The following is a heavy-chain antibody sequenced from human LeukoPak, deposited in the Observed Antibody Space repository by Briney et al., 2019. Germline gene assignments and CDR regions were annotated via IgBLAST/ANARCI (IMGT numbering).Heavy chain of an antibody. D-gene: IGHD3-10*01. CDR3: TTGYYYGSGIFDY. CDR2: IKSKTDGGTT. V-gene: IGHV3-15*01. CDR1: GFTFSNAW. J-gene: IGHJ4*02. Sequence: GGSLRLSCAASGFTFSNAWMSWVRQAPGKGLEWVGRIKSKTDGGTTDYAAPVKGRFTISRDDSKNTLYLQMNSLKTEDTAVYYCTTGYYYGSGIFDYWGQGTLVTVSS.